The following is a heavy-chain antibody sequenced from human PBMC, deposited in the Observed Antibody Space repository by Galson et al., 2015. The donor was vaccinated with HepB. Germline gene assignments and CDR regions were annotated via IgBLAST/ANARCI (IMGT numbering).Heavy chain of an antibody. D-gene: IGHD4-11*01. V-gene: IGHV1-58*01. Sequence: SVKVSCKASGFTFTSSAVQWVRQARGQRLEWIGWIVVGSGNTNYAQKFQERVTITRDMSTSTAYMELSSLRSEDTAVYYCAADGYSNEYYYYYGMDVWGQGTTVTVSS. CDR1: GFTFTSSA. CDR3: AADGYSNEYYYYYGMDV. J-gene: IGHJ6*02. CDR2: IVVGSGNT.